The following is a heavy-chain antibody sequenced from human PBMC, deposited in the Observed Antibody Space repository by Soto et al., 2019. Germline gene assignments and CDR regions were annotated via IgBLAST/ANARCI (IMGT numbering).Heavy chain of an antibody. CDR3: TTVGYCSGGSCLSLLYYYGMDV. J-gene: IGHJ6*02. CDR1: GFTFSNAW. V-gene: IGHV3-15*07. D-gene: IGHD2-15*01. Sequence: GGSLRLSCAASGFTFSNAWMNWVRQAPGKGLEWVGRIKSKTDGGTTDYAAPVKGRFTISRDDSKNTLYLQMNSLKTEDTAVYYCTTVGYCSGGSCLSLLYYYGMDVWGQGTTVTVSS. CDR2: IKSKTDGGTT.